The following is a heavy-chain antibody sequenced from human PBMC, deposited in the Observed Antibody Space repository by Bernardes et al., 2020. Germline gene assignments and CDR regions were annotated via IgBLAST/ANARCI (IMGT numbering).Heavy chain of an antibody. CDR1: GGSFSGYY. CDR2: INHSGST. D-gene: IGHD6-13*01. J-gene: IGHJ5*02. CDR3: ARVSSSWYLRVWFDP. V-gene: IGHV4-34*01. Sequence: SETLSLTCAVYGGSFSGYYWSLIRQPPGKGLEWIGEINHSGSTNYNPSLKSRVTISVDTSKNQFSLKLSSVTAADTAVYYCARVSSSWYLRVWFDPWGQGTLVTVSS.